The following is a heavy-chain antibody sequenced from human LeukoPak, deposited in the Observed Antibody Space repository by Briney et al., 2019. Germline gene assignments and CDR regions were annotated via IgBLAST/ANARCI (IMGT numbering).Heavy chain of an antibody. CDR3: ARDDASATMGFDS. D-gene: IGHD1-26*01. V-gene: IGHV1-69*05. CDR1: GATFSSSA. CDR2: VIPILGTT. Sequence: SVKVSCKASGATFSSSAISWVRRAPGQGLEWMGGVIPILGTTNYAQKFQDRVSITTDESTSTAYLELSSLRSVDTAVYCCARDDASATMGFDSWGQGTLVTVSS. J-gene: IGHJ4*02.